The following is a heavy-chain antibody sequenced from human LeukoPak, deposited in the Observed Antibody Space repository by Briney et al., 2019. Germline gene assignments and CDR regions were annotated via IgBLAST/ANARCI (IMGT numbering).Heavy chain of an antibody. CDR3: ARRWNYGRNYYIDV. CDR2: INDGGTI. V-gene: IGHV4-34*01. D-gene: IGHD1-7*01. J-gene: IGHJ6*03. CDR1: GGSLYIYY. Sequence: SSETLSLTCSVYGGSLYIYYWRCIRQSPGKGLEWIGEINDGGTINYNPSLLSRVTISLDRSKNQFSLRLTSVTTTDTAFFYCARRWNYGRNYYIDVWGKGATVSVSS.